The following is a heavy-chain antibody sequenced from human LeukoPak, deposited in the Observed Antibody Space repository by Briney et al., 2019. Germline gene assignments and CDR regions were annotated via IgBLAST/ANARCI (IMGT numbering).Heavy chain of an antibody. D-gene: IGHD3-10*02. Sequence: GGSLRLSCATSGFNFDRYTIHWVRQAPGKGLEWVSLAGWAGGTTYYSDSVRGRFTISRDSGKNSVYLQMNSLTTDDTASYFCAKESDTMFFDYWGQGALVTVSS. J-gene: IGHJ4*02. CDR3: AKESDTMFFDY. CDR2: AGWAGGTT. V-gene: IGHV3-43*01. CDR1: GFNFDRYT.